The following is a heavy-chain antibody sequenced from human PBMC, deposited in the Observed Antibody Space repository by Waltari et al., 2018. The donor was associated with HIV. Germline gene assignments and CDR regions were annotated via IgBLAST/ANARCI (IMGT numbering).Heavy chain of an antibody. CDR2: ISSSSSYI. Sequence: EVQLVESGVGLVKPGGSLRLSCSDSGFTFSTYSMIWVPLAPGKGLEWVSSISSSSSYIYYADSVKGRFTISRDNAKNSLYLQMNSLRAEDTAVYYCARDQYYDSRGTDAFDIWGQGTMVTVSS. V-gene: IGHV3-21*01. CDR3: ARDQYYDSRGTDAFDI. J-gene: IGHJ3*02. D-gene: IGHD3-22*01. CDR1: GFTFSTYS.